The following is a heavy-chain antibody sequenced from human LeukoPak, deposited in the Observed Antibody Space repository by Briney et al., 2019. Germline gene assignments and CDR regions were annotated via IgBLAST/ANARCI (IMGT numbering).Heavy chain of an antibody. CDR3: AEVFSSGWAFDI. V-gene: IGHV3-30*18. CDR2: ISYDGSNK. Sequence: GGSLRLSCAASGFTFSSYGMHWVCQAPGKGLEWVAVISYDGSNKYYADSVKGRFTISRDNSKNTLYLQMNSLRAEDTAVYYCAEVFSSGWAFDIWGQGTMVTVSS. CDR1: GFTFSSYG. J-gene: IGHJ3*02. D-gene: IGHD3-22*01.